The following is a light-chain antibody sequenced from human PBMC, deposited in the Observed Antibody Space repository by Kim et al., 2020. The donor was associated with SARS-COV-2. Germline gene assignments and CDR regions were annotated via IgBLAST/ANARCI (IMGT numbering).Light chain of an antibody. CDR1: QSVSSGN. CDR2: GAS. V-gene: IGKV3-20*01. CDR3: QQYAGSPYT. J-gene: IGKJ2*01. Sequence: LSLGQRATLSCRASQSVSSGNLAWYQQKPGQAPRLLIYGASSRATGIPDRFSGGGSGTDFTLTINRLEPEDFAVYYCQQYAGSPYTFGQGTKLEI.